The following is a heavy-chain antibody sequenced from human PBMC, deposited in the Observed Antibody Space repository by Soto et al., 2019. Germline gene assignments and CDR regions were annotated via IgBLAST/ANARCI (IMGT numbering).Heavy chain of an antibody. Sequence: SETLSLTCTVSGGSISSYYWSWIRQPAGKGLEWIGRIYTSGSTNYNPSLKSRVTMSVDTSKNQFSLKLSSVTAADTAVYYCARDRLMGYSGYDAPYYYYGMDVWGQGTTVTVS. V-gene: IGHV4-4*07. D-gene: IGHD5-12*01. CDR2: IYTSGST. J-gene: IGHJ6*02. CDR3: ARDRLMGYSGYDAPYYYYGMDV. CDR1: GGSISSYY.